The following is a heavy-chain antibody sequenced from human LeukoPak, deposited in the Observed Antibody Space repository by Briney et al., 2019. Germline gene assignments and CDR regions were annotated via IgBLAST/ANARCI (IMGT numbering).Heavy chain of an antibody. Sequence: GGSLRLSCAASGFTFSSYWMTWVRQAPGKGLEWVSSVSSRAGTIYYADSVKGRFTISRDNAKNSLYVQMNSLTAEDTAVYYCARVGVLSSSWLLYWGQGTLVTVSS. J-gene: IGHJ4*02. CDR3: ARVGVLSSSWLLY. D-gene: IGHD6-13*01. V-gene: IGHV3-48*04. CDR1: GFTFSSYW. CDR2: VSSRAGTI.